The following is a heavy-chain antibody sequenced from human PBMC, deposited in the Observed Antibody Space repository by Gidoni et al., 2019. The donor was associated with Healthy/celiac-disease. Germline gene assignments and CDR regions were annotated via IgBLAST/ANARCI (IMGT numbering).Heavy chain of an antibody. CDR3: AKGGGNRYDFWSGYYHIFDY. V-gene: IGHV3-23*01. CDR2: ISGSGGST. Sequence: EVQLLESGGGLVQPGGSLRLSCAASGFTFSSYAMSWVRQAPGKGLEGVSSISGSGGSTYYADSVKGRFTISRDNSKNTLYLQRNSLRAEDTAVYYCAKGGGNRYDFWSGYYHIFDYWGQGTLVTVSS. J-gene: IGHJ4*02. D-gene: IGHD3-3*01. CDR1: GFTFSSYA.